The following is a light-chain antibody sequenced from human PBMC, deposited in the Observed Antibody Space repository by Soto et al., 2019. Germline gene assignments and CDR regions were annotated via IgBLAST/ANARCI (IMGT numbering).Light chain of an antibody. V-gene: IGKV4-1*01. CDR2: WAS. CDR3: QQYGSSPYT. CDR1: QSVLYRSNNKNY. J-gene: IGKJ2*01. Sequence: DIVMTQSPDSLAVSLGERATINCKSSQSVLYRSNNKNYLAWYQHKPGQPPKLLIYWASTRESGVPDRFSGSGSGTDFTLTISRLEPEDFAVYYCQQYGSSPYTFGLGTKVDIK.